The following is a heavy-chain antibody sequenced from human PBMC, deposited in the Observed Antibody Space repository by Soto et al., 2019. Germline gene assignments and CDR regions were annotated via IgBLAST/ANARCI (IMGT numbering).Heavy chain of an antibody. V-gene: IGHV3-33*01. CDR2: IWYDGSNE. CDR1: GFSFSSYG. CDR3: ARDRDYYDNSGYALDI. J-gene: IGHJ3*02. D-gene: IGHD3-22*01. Sequence: QVQLVESGGGVVQPGKSLRLSCAASGFSFSSYGMHWVRQAPGKGLEGVAVIWYDGSNEDYADSVKGRFAISRDNSKNTLYLQMNSLRADDTAVYYSARDRDYYDNSGYALDIWGQGTVVNVSS.